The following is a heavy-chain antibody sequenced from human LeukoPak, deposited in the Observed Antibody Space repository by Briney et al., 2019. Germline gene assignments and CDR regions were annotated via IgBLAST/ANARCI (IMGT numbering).Heavy chain of an antibody. V-gene: IGHV1-69*05. D-gene: IGHD5-18*01. CDR3: ARGSVPIQLWNIYYYYYMDV. CDR2: IIPIFGTA. J-gene: IGHJ6*03. Sequence: SVKVSCKASGGTFSSYAISWVRQAPGQGLEWMGGIIPIFGTANYAQKFQGRVTITTDESTSTAYMELSSLRSEDTAVYYCARGSVPIQLWNIYYYYYMDVWGKGTTVTVSS. CDR1: GGTFSSYA.